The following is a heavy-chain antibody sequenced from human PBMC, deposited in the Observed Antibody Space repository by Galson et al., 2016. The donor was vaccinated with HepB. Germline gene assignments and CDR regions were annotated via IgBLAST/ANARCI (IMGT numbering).Heavy chain of an antibody. CDR1: GYSFTSYG. CDR2: TSVYSGHT. CDR3: ARVGGTSYTWFDP. V-gene: IGHV1-18*04. J-gene: IGHJ5*02. Sequence: SVKVSCKASGYSFTSYGITWVRQVPGQGLEWMGRTSVYSGHTDYPQKVQDRVTMTTNPSTKTAYMELRSLRYDDTAMYYCARVGGTSYTWFDPWGQGTLVTVSS. D-gene: IGHD3-10*01.